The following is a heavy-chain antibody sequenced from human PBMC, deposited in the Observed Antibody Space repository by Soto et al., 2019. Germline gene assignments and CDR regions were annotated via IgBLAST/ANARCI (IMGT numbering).Heavy chain of an antibody. D-gene: IGHD5-12*01. CDR2: IYYSGST. J-gene: IGHJ4*02. V-gene: IGHV4-59*01. CDR3: ARTIVALVTGFDF. CDR1: GGSMRSYY. Sequence: QVQLQESGPGLVKPSETLSLTCTVSGGSMRSYYWNWNRQPPGKGLEWLGYIYYSGSTNYNPSLKSRVTMSVDTSKNQFSLKLNSVTAADTAVYYCARTIVALVTGFDFWGQGTLVTVPS.